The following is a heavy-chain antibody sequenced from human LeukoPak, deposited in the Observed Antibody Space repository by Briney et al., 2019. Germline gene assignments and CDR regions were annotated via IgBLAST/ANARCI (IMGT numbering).Heavy chain of an antibody. CDR1: GFTLYNYA. CDR3: VKEGGSFLTWFDS. CDR2: LIDSGDTT. J-gene: IGHJ5*01. D-gene: IGHD2-15*01. V-gene: IGHV3-23*01. Sequence: PGGSLRLSCAASGFTLYNYAMRWVRQAPGKGLEGGSALIDSGDTTYYADSVKGRFTISRDNSKNTLFLQMNSLTAEDTAIYYCVKEGGSFLTWFDSWGQGSLVTVSS.